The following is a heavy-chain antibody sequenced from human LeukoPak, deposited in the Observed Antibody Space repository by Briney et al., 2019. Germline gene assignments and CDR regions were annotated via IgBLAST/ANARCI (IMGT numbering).Heavy chain of an antibody. CDR3: AKQPDDILTGFYDYFDY. V-gene: IGHV3-30*18. Sequence: GGSLRLSCAASGFTFSSYGMHWVRQAPGKGLEWVAVISYDGSNKYYADSVKGRFTISRDNSKNTLYLQMNSLRAEDTAVYYCAKQPDDILTGFYDYFDYWGQGTLVTVSS. J-gene: IGHJ4*02. CDR1: GFTFSSYG. D-gene: IGHD3-9*01. CDR2: ISYDGSNK.